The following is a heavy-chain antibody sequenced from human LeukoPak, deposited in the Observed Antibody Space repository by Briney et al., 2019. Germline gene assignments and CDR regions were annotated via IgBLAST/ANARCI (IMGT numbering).Heavy chain of an antibody. CDR1: GGSFSGYY. CDR3: ARSSSGYYPWDY. V-gene: IGHV4-34*01. D-gene: IGHD3-22*01. J-gene: IGHJ4*02. CDR2: INHSGST. Sequence: SETLSLTCAVYGGSFSGYYWSWIRQPPGKGLEWIGEINHSGSTNYNPSLKSRVTISVDTSKNQFSLKLSSVTAADTAVYYCARSSSGYYPWDYWGQGTLVTVSS.